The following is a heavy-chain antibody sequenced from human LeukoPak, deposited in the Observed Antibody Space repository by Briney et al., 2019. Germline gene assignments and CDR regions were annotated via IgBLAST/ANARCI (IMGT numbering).Heavy chain of an antibody. V-gene: IGHV3-7*03. Sequence: QPGGSLRLSCAASEFTFSNYWMSWVRQAPGNGLEWVANIKRDGSEKYYVDSVKGRFTISRDNAKNSLFLHMNSLRVEDTAVYYCARDHGSSWETFDYWGQGTLVTVSS. CDR2: IKRDGSEK. CDR1: EFTFSNYW. J-gene: IGHJ4*02. CDR3: ARDHGSSWETFDY. D-gene: IGHD6-13*01.